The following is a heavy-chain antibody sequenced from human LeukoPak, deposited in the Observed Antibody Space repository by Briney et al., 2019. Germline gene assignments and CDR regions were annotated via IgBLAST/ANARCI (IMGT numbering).Heavy chain of an antibody. CDR1: GFTFSSYW. V-gene: IGHV3-74*01. J-gene: IGHJ4*02. CDR3: VNYYLGFDY. D-gene: IGHD3-10*01. CDR2: INSDGSST. Sequence: GGSLRLSRAASGFTFSSYWMHWVRQAPGKGLVWVSRINSDGSSTSYADSVKGRFTISRDNAKNTLYLQMNSLRAEDTAVYYCVNYYLGFDYGDQGTLVTVSS.